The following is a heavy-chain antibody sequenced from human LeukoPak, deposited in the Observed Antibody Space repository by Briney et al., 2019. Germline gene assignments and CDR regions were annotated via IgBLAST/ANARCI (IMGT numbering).Heavy chain of an antibody. D-gene: IGHD3-22*01. V-gene: IGHV4-59*06. J-gene: IGHJ3*02. Sequence: SETLSLTCTVSGGSISSYYWSWIRQPPGKGLEWIGYIYYSGSTYYNPSLKSRVTISVDTSKNQFSLKLSSVTAADTAVYYCARDQRYYDSSGYYPSIDAFDIWGQGTMVTVSS. CDR2: IYYSGST. CDR3: ARDQRYYDSSGYYPSIDAFDI. CDR1: GGSISSYY.